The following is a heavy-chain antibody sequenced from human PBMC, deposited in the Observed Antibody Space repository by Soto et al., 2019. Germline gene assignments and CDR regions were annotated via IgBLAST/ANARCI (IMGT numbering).Heavy chain of an antibody. J-gene: IGHJ4*02. CDR1: GGSISSGGYY. D-gene: IGHD6-6*01. CDR3: ARSEGSYCDY. V-gene: IGHV4-31*03. CDR2: IYYSGST. Sequence: SETLSLTCTVSGGSISSGGYYWSWIRQHPGKGLEWIGYIYYSGSTYYNPSLKSRVTISVDTSKNQFSLKLSSVTAADTAVYYCARSEGSYCDYWGQGTMVTVSA.